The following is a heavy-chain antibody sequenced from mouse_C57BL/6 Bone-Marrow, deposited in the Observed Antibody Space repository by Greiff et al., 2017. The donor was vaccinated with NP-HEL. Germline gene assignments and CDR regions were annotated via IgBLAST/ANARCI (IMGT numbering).Heavy chain of an antibody. CDR2: IDPENGDT. V-gene: IGHV14-4*01. CDR3: TTDSTGVYWYFDV. CDR1: GFNIKDDY. D-gene: IGHD4-1*01. J-gene: IGHJ1*03. Sequence: VQLQQSGAELVRPGASVKLSCTASGFNIKDDYMHWVKQRPEQGLEWIGWIDPENGDTEYASKFQGKATITADTSSNTAYLQLSSLTSGDTAVYYCTTDSTGVYWYFDVWGTGTTVTVSS.